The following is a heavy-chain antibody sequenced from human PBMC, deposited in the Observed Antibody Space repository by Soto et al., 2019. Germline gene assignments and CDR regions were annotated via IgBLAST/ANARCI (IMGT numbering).Heavy chain of an antibody. CDR3: ARDKITGLFDY. D-gene: IGHD2-8*02. J-gene: IGHJ4*02. CDR2: INHSGST. CDR1: GGSISSGPYS. Sequence: SETLSLTCTVSGGSISSGPYSWGWIRQPPGTGLEWIGEINHSGSTNYNPSLKSRVTISVDTSKNQFSLKLTSVTAADTAVYYCARDKITGLFDYWGQGTLVTVSS. V-gene: IGHV4-39*07.